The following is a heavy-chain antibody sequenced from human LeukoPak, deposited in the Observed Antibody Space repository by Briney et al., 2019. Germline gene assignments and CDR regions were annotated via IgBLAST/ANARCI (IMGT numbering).Heavy chain of an antibody. CDR3: AKVDYGDLPFDY. CDR1: GFTFSSYA. J-gene: IGHJ4*02. V-gene: IGHV3-23*01. CDR2: ISGSGGST. D-gene: IGHD4-17*01. Sequence: PGVSLRLSCAASGFTFSSYAMSWVRQGPGKGLEWVSAISGSGGSTYYADSVKGRFTISRDNSKNTLYLQMNSLRAEDTAVYYCAKVDYGDLPFDYWGQGTLVTVSS.